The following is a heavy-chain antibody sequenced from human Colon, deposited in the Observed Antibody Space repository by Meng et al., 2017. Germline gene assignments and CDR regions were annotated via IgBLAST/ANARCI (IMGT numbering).Heavy chain of an antibody. CDR2: IDHRGDP. CDR1: GGSITTNSY. Sequence: QVSLLGSGPGLVKPSGTLSLTCAVSGGSITTNSYWSWVRQSPEKGLEWIGQIDHRGDPYYNPSLKSRVTMSVDRSKSQVSLQLTSVTAADTAVYYCARHGGYYQDYWGQGTLVTVSS. D-gene: IGHD4-23*01. J-gene: IGHJ4*02. CDR3: ARHGGYYQDY. V-gene: IGHV4-4*02.